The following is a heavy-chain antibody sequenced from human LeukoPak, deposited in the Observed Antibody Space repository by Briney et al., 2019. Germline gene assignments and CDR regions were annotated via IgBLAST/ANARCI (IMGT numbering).Heavy chain of an antibody. J-gene: IGHJ3*01. D-gene: IGHD4-23*01. CDR1: GVIFSSYD. Sequence: PGRSLRLSCAASGVIFSSYDMYWVRQAPGKGPEWVAVISQDVSHKYYADFVKGRFTISRDNSKNTLHLQMNTLTTEDTAVYYCAKRRLEDSGTYGGGFDFWGQGTMVTV. CDR3: AKRRLEDSGTYGGGFDF. CDR2: ISQDVSHK. V-gene: IGHV3-30*18.